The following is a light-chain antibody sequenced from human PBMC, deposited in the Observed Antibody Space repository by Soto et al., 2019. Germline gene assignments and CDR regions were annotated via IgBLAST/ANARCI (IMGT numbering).Light chain of an antibody. CDR2: GAS. J-gene: IGKJ1*01. CDR1: RSVSSN. Sequence: EIVMTQSPATLSVSPGERATLSCRASRSVSSNLAWYQQRPGQAPRLVIYGASTRATGIPARFSGSGSGTEFTLTISSLQSEDFAVYFCQHYNNWPTFGQGTKVDIK. CDR3: QHYNNWPT. V-gene: IGKV3-15*01.